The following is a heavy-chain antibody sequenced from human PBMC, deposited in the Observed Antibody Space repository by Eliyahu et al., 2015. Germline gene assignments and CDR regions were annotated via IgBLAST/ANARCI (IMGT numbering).Heavy chain of an antibody. CDR3: ARGSPPEGLMVYAIYYYYGMDV. Sequence: EVQLVESGGGLVQPGGSLRLSCAASGFTFXSYWMSXXRQAPGKGLEWVANIKQDGSEKYYVDSVKGRFTISRDNAKNSLYLQMNSLRAEDTAVYYCARGSPPEGLMVYAIYYYYGMDVWGQGTTVTVSS. CDR2: IKQDGSEK. D-gene: IGHD2-8*01. J-gene: IGHJ6*02. V-gene: IGHV3-7*04. CDR1: GFTFXSYW.